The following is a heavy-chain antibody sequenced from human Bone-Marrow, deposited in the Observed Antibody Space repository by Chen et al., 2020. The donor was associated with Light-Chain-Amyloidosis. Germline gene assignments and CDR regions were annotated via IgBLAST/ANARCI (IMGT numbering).Heavy chain of an antibody. J-gene: IGHJ3*02. V-gene: IGHV3-74*01. CDR1: GFTFSSYW. D-gene: IGHD2-2*01. CDR3: ARDSDCRSTSCYPLDTFDI. Sequence: EVQLVESGGGLVQPGGSLRLSCVASGFTFSSYWMHWVRQAPGKGLVWVSRINTDGSSTSYADSVKGRFTISRDNAKNTLFLQMSSLRADDTAVYYCARDSDCRSTSCYPLDTFDIWGQGTMVTVSS. CDR2: INTDGSST.